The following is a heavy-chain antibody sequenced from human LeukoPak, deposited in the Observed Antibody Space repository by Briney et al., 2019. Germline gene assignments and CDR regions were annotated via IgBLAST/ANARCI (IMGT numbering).Heavy chain of an antibody. D-gene: IGHD6-6*01. J-gene: IGHJ4*02. CDR1: GFTLRSYW. Sequence: GGSLRLSCVASGFTLRSYWVSWVRQAPGKGLEWVANIREDGSEKKYVDSVKGRFTISRDNAKNSLDLQMSSLRAEDTAMYYCARDEVGGPLKYWGQGTLVTVSS. V-gene: IGHV3-7*01. CDR3: ARDEVGGPLKY. CDR2: IREDGSEK.